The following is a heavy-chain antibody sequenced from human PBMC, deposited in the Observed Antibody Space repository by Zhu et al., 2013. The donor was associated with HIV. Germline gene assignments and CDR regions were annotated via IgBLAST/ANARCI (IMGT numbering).Heavy chain of an antibody. CDR3: TRRSGTCSGGSCYSYYFDY. CDR2: IRSNTYGGTK. J-gene: IGHJ4*02. V-gene: IGHV3-49*03. Sequence: EVQLVESGGGLVQPGRSLRLSCRASGFTFGDYAMTWFRQAPGKGLEWVGFIRSNTYGGTKEYAASVKGRFTISRDDSKSIAYLQMNSLKTEDTAVYYCTRRSGTCSGGSCYSYYFDYWGQGTLVTVSS. CDR1: GFTFGDYA. D-gene: IGHD2-15*01.